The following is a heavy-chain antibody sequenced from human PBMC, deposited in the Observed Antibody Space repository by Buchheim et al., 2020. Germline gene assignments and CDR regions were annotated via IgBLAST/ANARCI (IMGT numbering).Heavy chain of an antibody. CDR3: ARDSNAFDI. CDR1: GFTFRSYA. V-gene: IGHV3-30*04. CDR2: ISFVGGKK. J-gene: IGHJ3*02. Sequence: QVQLVESGGGLVQPGGSLRLSCAASGFTFRSYAMSWVRQAPGKGLEWVAVISFVGGKKSNADPVKGRFTISRDNSKNTLYLPMNSLRAEDTAVYYCARDSNAFDIWGQGT.